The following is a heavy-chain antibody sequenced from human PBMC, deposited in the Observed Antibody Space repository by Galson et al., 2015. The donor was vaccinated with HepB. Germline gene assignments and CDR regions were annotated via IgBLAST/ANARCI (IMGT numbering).Heavy chain of an antibody. CDR2: ISYDGSNK. D-gene: IGHD6-19*01. J-gene: IGHJ4*02. CDR3: AKAPPSSGWYWPPFDY. V-gene: IGHV3-30*18. CDR1: GFIFSRYG. Sequence: SLRLSCAASGFIFSRYGTDWARQAPGKGLEWVAVISYDGSNKYYADSVKGRFTISRDNSKNTLYLQMNSLRAEDTAVYYCAKAPPSSGWYWPPFDYWGQGTLVTVSS.